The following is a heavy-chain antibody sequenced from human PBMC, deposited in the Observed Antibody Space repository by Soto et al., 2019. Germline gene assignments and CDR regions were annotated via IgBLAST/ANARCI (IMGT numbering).Heavy chain of an antibody. D-gene: IGHD6-6*01. CDR2: IYYTGST. CDR1: GVSINNYY. Sequence: SETLSLTCTVSGVSINNYYWTWIRQPPGKRLEWIGAIYYTGSTTYNPSLRSRVTFSVDTSKNRFSLSLTSVTAADTAVYFCAKVVSGVHLDYWGQGTMVTVYS. J-gene: IGHJ4*02. CDR3: AKVVSGVHLDY. V-gene: IGHV4-59*01.